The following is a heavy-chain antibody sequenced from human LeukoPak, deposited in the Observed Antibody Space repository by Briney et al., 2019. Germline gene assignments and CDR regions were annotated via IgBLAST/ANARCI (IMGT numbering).Heavy chain of an antibody. CDR3: VRDVSRRIGVDV. Sequence: GGSLRLSCLASGFSFNSSTMNWVREAPGKGLEWVSTISPVSSYTWYAESVKGRFTISRDNPKNSLYLQMDSLRAEDTAVYNCVRDVSRRIGVDVWGQGTTVTVSS. D-gene: IGHD2/OR15-2a*01. J-gene: IGHJ6*02. CDR2: ISPVSSYT. V-gene: IGHV3-21*01. CDR1: GFSFNSST.